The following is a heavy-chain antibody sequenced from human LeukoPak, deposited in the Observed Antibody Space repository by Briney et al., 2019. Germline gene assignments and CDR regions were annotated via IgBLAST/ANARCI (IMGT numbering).Heavy chain of an antibody. Sequence: GGTLRLSCAASGFTFSRYWMHWVRQAPGNGLVWFSRINSNGSTTTYAHSVKRRFTISRDNAKNTLYLQMNSLTPDDTAVYYCARDLAPRNWFDLWGQGTLVTVSS. CDR3: ARDLAPRNWFDL. CDR2: INSNGSTT. V-gene: IGHV3-74*01. D-gene: IGHD6-6*01. CDR1: GFTFSRYW. J-gene: IGHJ5*02.